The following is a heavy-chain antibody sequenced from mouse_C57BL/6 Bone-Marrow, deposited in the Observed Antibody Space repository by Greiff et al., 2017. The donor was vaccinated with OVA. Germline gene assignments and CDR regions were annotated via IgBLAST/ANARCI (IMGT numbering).Heavy chain of an antibody. J-gene: IGHJ3*01. CDR1: GFSFNTYA. CDR2: IRSKSNNYAT. CDR3: VRQWHLGFAY. V-gene: IGHV10-1*01. Sequence: EVHLVESGGGLVQPKGSLKLSCAASGFSFNTYAMTWVRQAPGQGLEWVARIRSKSNNYATYYADSVKDRFTISRDDSESMLYLQMNNLKTEDTAMYYCVRQWHLGFAYRGQGTLVTVAA.